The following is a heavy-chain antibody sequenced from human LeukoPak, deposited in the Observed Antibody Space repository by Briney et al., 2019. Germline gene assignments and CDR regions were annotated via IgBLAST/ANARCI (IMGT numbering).Heavy chain of an antibody. CDR1: GFTFSSYA. V-gene: IGHV3-23*01. J-gene: IGHJ1*01. CDR2: ITGSGGST. Sequence: GSLRLSCAASGFTFSSYAMSWVRQAPGKGLECVSAITGSGGSTYYADSVKGRLTISRDNSKNTLYLQMNSLRAEDTAVYYCAKEAGSYYELHFQHWGQGTLVTVSS. D-gene: IGHD1-26*01. CDR3: AKEAGSYYELHFQH.